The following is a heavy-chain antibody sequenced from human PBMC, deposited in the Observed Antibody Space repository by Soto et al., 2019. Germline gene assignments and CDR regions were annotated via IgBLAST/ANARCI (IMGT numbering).Heavy chain of an antibody. CDR3: VKDHIEKDGIGLYKWFDP. Sequence: PGGSLRLSCSASGFTFSTYAMHWVRQAPGKGLEYIAGITSNGRTTSYKDSVKGRFIISRDNSESTLYLQMSSLRFDDTAVYFCVKDHIEKDGIGLYKWFDPWGQGTRVTVSS. J-gene: IGHJ5*02. CDR1: GFTFSTYA. D-gene: IGHD2-21*01. V-gene: IGHV3-64D*06. CDR2: ITSNGRTT.